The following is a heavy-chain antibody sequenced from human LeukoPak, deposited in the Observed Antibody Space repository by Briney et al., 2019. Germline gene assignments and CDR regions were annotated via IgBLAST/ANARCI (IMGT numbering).Heavy chain of an antibody. Sequence: GGSLRLSCAASGFTVSSHYMSWVRQAPGKGLEWVSVIYSDGSTYYADSVKGRFTISRDTSKNTLYLQMNSLRAEDTAMYYCASAAPISEYTYAYDYWGQGTLVTVSS. D-gene: IGHD5-18*01. J-gene: IGHJ4*02. CDR3: ASAAPISEYTYAYDY. CDR2: IYSDGST. CDR1: GFTVSSHY. V-gene: IGHV3-53*01.